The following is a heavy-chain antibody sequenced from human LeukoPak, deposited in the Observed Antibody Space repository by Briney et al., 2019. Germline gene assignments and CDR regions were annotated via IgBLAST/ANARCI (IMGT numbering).Heavy chain of an antibody. CDR3: AKGHKENTLDAFDI. CDR2: IYHSGST. J-gene: IGHJ3*02. CDR1: GGSISSGGYY. D-gene: IGHD2/OR15-2a*01. V-gene: IGHV4-30-2*01. Sequence: SETLSLTCTVSGGSISSGGYYWSWIRQPPGKGLEWIGYIYHSGSTYYNPSLKSRVTISVDRSKNQFSLKLSSVTAADTAVYYCAKGHKENTLDAFDIWGQGTMVTVSS.